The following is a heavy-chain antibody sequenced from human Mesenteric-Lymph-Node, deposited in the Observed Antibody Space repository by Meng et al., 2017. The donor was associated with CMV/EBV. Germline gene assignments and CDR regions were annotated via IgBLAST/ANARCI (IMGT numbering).Heavy chain of an antibody. J-gene: IGHJ4*02. CDR1: GFSRSTSGVG. Sequence: TFTGFSRSTSGVGMGWVRQPPGRALGWLALIYWDDDKRYSPSLKSRLTITKDTSKNQVVLTMTNMDPVDTATYYCAHEPSPGGEFDYWGQGTLVTVSS. V-gene: IGHV2-5*02. D-gene: IGHD3-16*01. CDR3: AHEPSPGGEFDY. CDR2: IYWDDDK.